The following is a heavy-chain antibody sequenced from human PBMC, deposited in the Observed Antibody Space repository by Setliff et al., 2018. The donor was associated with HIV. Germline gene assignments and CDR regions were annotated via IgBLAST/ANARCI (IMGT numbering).Heavy chain of an antibody. J-gene: IGHJ5*02. V-gene: IGHV3-7*01. CDR2: INQDGSEQ. Sequence: LRLSCVASGFSVSDYWMIWVRQAPGKGLEWLANINQDGSEQNSADSLKGRFSVSKDNAKNSLSLQMNSLRAEDTAVYYCVRGGAIGVSVGATWGQGTLVTVSS. D-gene: IGHD2-15*01. CDR1: GFSVSDYW. CDR3: VRGGAIGVSVGAT.